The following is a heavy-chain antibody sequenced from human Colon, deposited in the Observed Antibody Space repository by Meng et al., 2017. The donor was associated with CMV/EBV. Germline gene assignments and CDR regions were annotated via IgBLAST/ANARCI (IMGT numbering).Heavy chain of an antibody. J-gene: IGHJ4*02. CDR2: ISANGDNT. V-gene: IGHV3-64*01. CDR3: ARVVSGDFDY. CDR1: GFTFNTYP. Sequence: SGRGLAQPWGFLRLSCVASGFTFNTYPMHWLRQAPGKGLEHVSGISANGDNTTYASSVKDIFIVSRDNLKNTMYLQMGSLRPDDTGVYYCARVVSGDFDYWGQGTLVTVSS. D-gene: IGHD3-10*01.